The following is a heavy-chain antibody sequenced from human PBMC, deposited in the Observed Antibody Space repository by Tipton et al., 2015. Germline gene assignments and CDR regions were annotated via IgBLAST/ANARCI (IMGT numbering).Heavy chain of an antibody. J-gene: IGHJ4*02. Sequence: QVQLVQSGAEVKKPGSSVKVSCKASGYSFSIYTITWARRAPGQGLEWMGRIIPVPGITNYAQKFQGRVTITADTSTSTIYMELSSLRREDTAVYYCAREIGSHHALWGQGALVTVSS. CDR1: GYSFSIYT. D-gene: IGHD1-26*01. V-gene: IGHV1-69*09. CDR3: AREIGSHHAL. CDR2: IIPVPGIT.